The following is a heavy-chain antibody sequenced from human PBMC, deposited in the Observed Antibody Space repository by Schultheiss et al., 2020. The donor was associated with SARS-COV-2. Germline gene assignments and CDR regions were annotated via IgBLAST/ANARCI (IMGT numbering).Heavy chain of an antibody. Sequence: GGSLRLSCAASGFTFSSYGMHWVRQAPGKGLEWVAVISYDGSNKYYADSVKGRITISRDNSKNTLYLQMNSLRADDTAVYYCARDLRGGFSASHDWYFDLWGRGTLVTVSS. V-gene: IGHV3-30*03. CDR2: ISYDGSNK. CDR3: ARDLRGGFSASHDWYFDL. CDR1: GFTFSSYG. J-gene: IGHJ2*01.